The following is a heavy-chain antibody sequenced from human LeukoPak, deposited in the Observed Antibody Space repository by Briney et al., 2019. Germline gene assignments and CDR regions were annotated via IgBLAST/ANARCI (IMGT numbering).Heavy chain of an antibody. J-gene: IGHJ4*02. CDR1: RGSIRSRTYH. D-gene: IGHD3-22*01. V-gene: IGHV4-39*07. CDR3: ARGGIVVVITLFDY. CDR2: IYSSGST. Sequence: SETLSLTCTVSRGSIRSRTYHWGWIRHPPGRWLEWIGSIYSSGSTNYNPSLKSRVTISVDTSKHQFSLTLSSVTAADTAVYYCARGGIVVVITLFDYWGQGTLVTVSS.